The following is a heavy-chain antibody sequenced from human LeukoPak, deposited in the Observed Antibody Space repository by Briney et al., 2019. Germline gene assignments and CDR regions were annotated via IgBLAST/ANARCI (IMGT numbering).Heavy chain of an antibody. CDR2: INSDGSST. V-gene: IGHV3-74*01. CDR3: AREPAGNWFGP. D-gene: IGHD6-19*01. J-gene: IGHJ5*02. CDR1: GFTFSSYW. Sequence: GGSLRLSCAAPGFTFSSYWMHWVRQAPGKGLVWVSRINSDGSSTSYADSVKGRFTISRDNAKNTLYLQMNSLRAEDTAVYYCAREPAGNWFGPWGQGTLVTVSS.